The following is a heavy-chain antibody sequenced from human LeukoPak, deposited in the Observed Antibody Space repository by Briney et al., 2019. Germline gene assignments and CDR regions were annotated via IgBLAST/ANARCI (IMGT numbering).Heavy chain of an antibody. CDR1: GGSISSGGYY. J-gene: IGHJ6*02. D-gene: IGHD4-11*01. V-gene: IGHV4-31*03. CDR3: ARDRRYSNYGMDV. Sequence: SETLSLTCTVSGGSISSGGYYWSWIHQHPGKGLEWIGYIYYSGSTYYNPSLKSRVTISVDTSKNQFSLKLSSVTAADTAVYYCARDRRYSNYGMDVWGQGTTVTVSS. CDR2: IYYSGST.